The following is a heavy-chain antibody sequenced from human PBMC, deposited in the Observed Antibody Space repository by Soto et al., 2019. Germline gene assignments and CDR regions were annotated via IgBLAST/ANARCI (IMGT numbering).Heavy chain of an antibody. J-gene: IGHJ5*02. CDR3: ARDRMVRVIGWFDP. Sequence: SVKVSCKASGVTFSSYAISWVRQAPGQGLEWMGGIIPIFGTANYAQKFQGRVTITADESTSTAYMELSSLRSEDTAVYYCARDRMVRVIGWFDPWGQGTLVTVSS. V-gene: IGHV1-69*13. D-gene: IGHD3-10*01. CDR1: GVTFSSYA. CDR2: IIPIFGTA.